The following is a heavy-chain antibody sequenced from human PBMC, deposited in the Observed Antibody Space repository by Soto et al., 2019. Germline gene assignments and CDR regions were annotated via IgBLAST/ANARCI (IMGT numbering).Heavy chain of an antibody. CDR3: ATSNGGTYYYYNGMDV. CDR2: ISYDGSNK. CDR1: GFTFSSYG. V-gene: IGHV3-30*03. Sequence: QVQLVESGGGVVQPGRSLRLSCAASGFTFSSYGMHWVRQAPGKGLEWVAVISYDGSNKYYADSVKGRFTISRDNSKNTLYLQMNSLRAEDTAVYYCATSNGGTYYYYNGMDVWGQGTTVTVSS. D-gene: IGHD1-26*01. J-gene: IGHJ6*02.